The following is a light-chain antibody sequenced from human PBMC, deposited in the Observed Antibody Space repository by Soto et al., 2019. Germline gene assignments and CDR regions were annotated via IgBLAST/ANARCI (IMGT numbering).Light chain of an antibody. J-gene: IGKJ3*01. Sequence: EIVLTQSPATLSLSPGETATLSCRASQSVSSYLAWYQQKPGQAPRLLIYDASNRATGIPARFSGSGSGTDFTLTISSLEPEDFAVYYCQQRSNWLPFTFGPGTKVDI. CDR3: QQRSNWLPFT. V-gene: IGKV3-11*01. CDR2: DAS. CDR1: QSVSSY.